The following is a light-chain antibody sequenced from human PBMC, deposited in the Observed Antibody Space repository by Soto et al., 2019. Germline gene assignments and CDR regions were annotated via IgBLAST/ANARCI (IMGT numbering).Light chain of an antibody. V-gene: IGLV2-14*01. CDR1: SSDVGGYNY. Sequence: QSVLTQPASVSGSPGQSIAISCTGTSSDVGGYNYVPWYQQHPGKAPKLIIYEVTNRPSGVSNRFSGSKSGNTASLTISGLQTDDEADYYCSSYTTYTTWVFGGGTKLTVL. J-gene: IGLJ3*02. CDR2: EVT. CDR3: SSYTTYTTWV.